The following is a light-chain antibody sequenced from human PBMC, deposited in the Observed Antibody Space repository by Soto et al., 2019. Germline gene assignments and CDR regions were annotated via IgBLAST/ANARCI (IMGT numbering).Light chain of an antibody. CDR3: QQYNSYSVWT. Sequence: DIQMTQSPSTLSASVGDRVTITCRASQSISSWLAWYQQKPGKAPKLLIYKASSLESGVPSRFSGSGSGTEFTLTISSLQPDDFATYYCQQYNSYSVWTFGQGNKVEI. CDR1: QSISSW. V-gene: IGKV1-5*03. CDR2: KAS. J-gene: IGKJ1*01.